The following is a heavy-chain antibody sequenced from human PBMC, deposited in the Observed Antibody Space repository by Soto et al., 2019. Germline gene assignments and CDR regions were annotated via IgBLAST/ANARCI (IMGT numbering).Heavy chain of an antibody. CDR1: GFTFSGHG. CDR2: ISYDGSNK. V-gene: IGHV3-30*19. D-gene: IGHD3-22*01. J-gene: IGHJ6*02. Sequence: PGGSLRLSCAASGFTFSGHGMSWVRQAPGKGLEWVAIISYDGSNKHYADSVKGRFTISRDNSKNTLYLQMNSLRAEDTAVYYCAKDSSYNYYGMDVWGQGTTVTVSS. CDR3: AKDSSYNYYGMDV.